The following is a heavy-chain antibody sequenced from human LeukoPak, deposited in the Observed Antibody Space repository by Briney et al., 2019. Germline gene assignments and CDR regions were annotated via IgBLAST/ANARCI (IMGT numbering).Heavy chain of an antibody. Sequence: GGSLRLSCAASGFTFSSYGMHWVRQAPGKGLEWVAFIRYDGSNKYYADSVKGRFTISRDNSKNTLYLQMNSLRAEDTAVYYCAKDQDIVATSDYFDYWGQGTLVTVSS. V-gene: IGHV3-30*02. CDR1: GFTFSSYG. J-gene: IGHJ4*02. CDR3: AKDQDIVATSDYFDY. D-gene: IGHD5-12*01. CDR2: IRYDGSNK.